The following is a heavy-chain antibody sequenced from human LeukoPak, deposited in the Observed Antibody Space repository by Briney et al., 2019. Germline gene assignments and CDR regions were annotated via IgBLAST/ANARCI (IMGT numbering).Heavy chain of an antibody. V-gene: IGHV1-18*01. D-gene: IGHD3-3*01. Sequence: ASVKVSCKPSGYTFTSYGISWVRQAPGQGLEWMGWISAYNGNTNYAQKLQGRVTMTTDTSTSTAYMELRSLRSDDTAVYYCATIFGVVEGHYYYYMDVWGKGTTVTVSS. J-gene: IGHJ6*03. CDR1: GYTFTSYG. CDR3: ATIFGVVEGHYYYYMDV. CDR2: ISAYNGNT.